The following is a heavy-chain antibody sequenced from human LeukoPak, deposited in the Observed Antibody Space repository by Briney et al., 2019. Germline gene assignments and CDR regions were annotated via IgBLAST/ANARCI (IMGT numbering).Heavy chain of an antibody. D-gene: IGHD6-19*01. CDR1: GFTFSSYG. CDR2: IWYDGSNK. CDR3: ARDPHVGGWHIYYYYYGMDV. J-gene: IGHJ6*02. V-gene: IGHV3-33*01. Sequence: PGGSLGLSCAASGFTFSSYGMHWVRQAPGKGLEWVAVIWYDGSNKYYADSVKGRFTISRDNSKNTLYLQMNSLRAEDTAVYYCARDPHVGGWHIYYYYYGMDVWGQGTTVTVSS.